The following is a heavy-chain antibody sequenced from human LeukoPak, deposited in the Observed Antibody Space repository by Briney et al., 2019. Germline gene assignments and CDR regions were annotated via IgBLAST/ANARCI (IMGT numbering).Heavy chain of an antibody. CDR1: DVSINSNAYY. CDR2: FYYTATT. Sequence: SETLSLTCAVSDVSINSNAYYWGWIRQPPGKGLEWIASFYYTATTYYNPSLRRRVNILIDPSKNQFSLKLMSVTAADSAVYYCARATIGYCSAGTCYSHFDYWGQGTLVTVSS. D-gene: IGHD2-15*01. CDR3: ARATIGYCSAGTCYSHFDY. J-gene: IGHJ4*02. V-gene: IGHV4-39*07.